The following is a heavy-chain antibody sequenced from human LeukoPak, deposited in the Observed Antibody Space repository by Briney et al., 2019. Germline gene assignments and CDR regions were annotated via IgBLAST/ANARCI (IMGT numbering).Heavy chain of an antibody. V-gene: IGHV4-38-2*01. CDR1: GYSIRSGYH. CDR2: VYHSGST. D-gene: IGHD1-20*01. J-gene: IGHJ4*02. Sequence: PSQTLSLTCAVSGYSIRSGYHWGWIRQPPGKGLEWLGSVYHSGSTFYNPSLRSRVTMSVDTSQNQCSLMLSSVTATDTAVYYCVRFITGSIADYWGQGTLVTVSS. CDR3: VRFITGSIADY.